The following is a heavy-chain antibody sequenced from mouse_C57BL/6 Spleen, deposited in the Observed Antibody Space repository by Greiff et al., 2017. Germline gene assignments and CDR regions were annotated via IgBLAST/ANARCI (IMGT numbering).Heavy chain of an antibody. CDR2: INPNNGGT. J-gene: IGHJ4*01. CDR3: ARRQLRMDYAMDY. D-gene: IGHD3-2*02. V-gene: IGHV1-22*01. CDR1: GYTFTDYN. Sequence: VQLQQSGPELVKPGASVKMSCKASGYTFTDYNMHWVKQSHGKSLEWIGYINPNNGGTSYNQKFKGKATLTVNKSSSTAYMELRSLTSEDSAVYYCARRQLRMDYAMDYWGQGTSVTVSS.